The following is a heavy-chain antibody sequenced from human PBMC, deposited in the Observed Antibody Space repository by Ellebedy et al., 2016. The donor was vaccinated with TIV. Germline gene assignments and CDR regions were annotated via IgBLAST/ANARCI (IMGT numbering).Heavy chain of an antibody. J-gene: IGHJ3*02. CDR1: GFTLSNNS. Sequence: GESLKISCRAPGFTLSNNSLTCVGQPPGKVLEWVSYIITAVTNIYCADSVKGRFTISRDNGKISLYLQMNSLTAEDTAVYYCASGAYDIWGQGTMVIVSS. V-gene: IGHV3-21*05. CDR3: ASGAYDI. CDR2: IITAVTNI.